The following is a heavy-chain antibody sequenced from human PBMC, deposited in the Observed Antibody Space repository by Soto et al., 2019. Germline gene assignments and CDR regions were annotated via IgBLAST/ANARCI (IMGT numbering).Heavy chain of an antibody. Sequence: PGGSLRLSCAASGFTFSSYAMSWVRQAPGKGLEWVSAISGSGGSTYYADSVKGRFTISRDNSKNTLYLQMNSLRAEDTAVYYCAKSRVVPAAIRFGLNYYYYGMDVWGQGTTVTVSS. CDR3: AKSRVVPAAIRFGLNYYYYGMDV. CDR2: ISGSGGST. V-gene: IGHV3-23*01. J-gene: IGHJ6*02. D-gene: IGHD2-2*01. CDR1: GFTFSSYA.